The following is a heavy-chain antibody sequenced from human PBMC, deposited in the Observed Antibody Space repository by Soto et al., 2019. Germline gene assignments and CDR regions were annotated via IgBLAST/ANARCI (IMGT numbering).Heavy chain of an antibody. CDR2: ISGSGGST. D-gene: IGHD3-9*01. J-gene: IGHJ5*02. CDR3: AKDQNVLRYFDWLFSFDP. Sequence: EVQLLESGGGLVQPGGSLRLSCAASGFTFSSYAMSWVRQAPGKGLEWVSAISGSGGSTYYADSVKGRFTISRDNSKNTLYLQMNSLRAEDTAVYYCAKDQNVLRYFDWLFSFDPWGQGTLVTVSS. V-gene: IGHV3-23*01. CDR1: GFTFSSYA.